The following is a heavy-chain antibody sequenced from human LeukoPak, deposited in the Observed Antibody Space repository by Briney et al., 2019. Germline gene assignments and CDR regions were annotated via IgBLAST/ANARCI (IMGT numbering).Heavy chain of an antibody. Sequence: SETLSLTCAVYGGSFSSSSYYWGWIRQPPGKGLEWIGSIYYSGSTYYNPSLKSRVTISVDTSKNQFSLKLSSVTAADTAVYYCARGYEDYDILTGYTNWFDPWGQGTLVTVSS. CDR1: GGSFSSSSYY. J-gene: IGHJ5*02. V-gene: IGHV4-39*07. CDR2: IYYSGST. D-gene: IGHD3-9*01. CDR3: ARGYEDYDILTGYTNWFDP.